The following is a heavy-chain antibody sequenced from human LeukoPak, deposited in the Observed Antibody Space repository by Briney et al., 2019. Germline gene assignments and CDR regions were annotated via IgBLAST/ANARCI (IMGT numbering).Heavy chain of an antibody. V-gene: IGHV4-34*01. J-gene: IGHJ4*02. CDR3: ARLPTDLRAFDY. CDR1: GGSFSGYY. D-gene: IGHD4-17*01. Sequence: PSETLSLTCAVYGGSFSGYYWGWIRQPPGKGLECIGSVYYNGNTYYIPSLKSRVTISVDTSKNQFSLKLNSVTAADTAVYYCARLPTDLRAFDYWGQGTLVTVSS. CDR2: VYYNGNT.